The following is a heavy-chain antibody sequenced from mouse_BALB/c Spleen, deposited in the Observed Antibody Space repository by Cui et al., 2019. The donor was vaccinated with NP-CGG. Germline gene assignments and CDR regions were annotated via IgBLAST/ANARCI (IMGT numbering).Heavy chain of an antibody. D-gene: IGHD1-1*01. CDR1: GYTFTSYW. CDR3: ARYDYYGSSYFDY. CDR2: IDPNSGGT. Sequence: QVQLQQPGAELVKPGASVKLSCKASGYTFTSYWMHWVKQRPGRGLEWIGNIDPNSGGTKYNEKFKSKATLTVDKPSSTAYMQLSSLTSEDSAVYYCARYDYYGSSYFDYWGQGTTLTVSS. J-gene: IGHJ2*01. V-gene: IGHV1-72*01.